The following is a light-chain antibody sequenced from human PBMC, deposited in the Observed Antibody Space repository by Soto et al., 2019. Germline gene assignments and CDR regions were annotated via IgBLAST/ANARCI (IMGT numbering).Light chain of an antibody. CDR2: AAS. V-gene: IGKV1-39*01. CDR3: QQSYSTPL. J-gene: IGKJ1*01. Sequence: EIGMTPSPSSLSTKEGDRVTITCRASQSISSYLNWYQQKPGKAPKLLIYAASSLQSGVPSRFSGSGSGTDFTLTISSLQPEDFATYYCQQSYSTPLFGQGTKVDIK. CDR1: QSISSY.